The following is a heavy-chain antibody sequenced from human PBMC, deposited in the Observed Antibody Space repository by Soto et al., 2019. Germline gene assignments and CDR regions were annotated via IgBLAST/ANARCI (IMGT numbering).Heavy chain of an antibody. D-gene: IGHD6-6*01. CDR3: ARERPDGARLDP. Sequence: QVQLQESGPGLVKPSQTLSLTCTVSGGSISSGYYYWSWIRPPPGKGLVWIGYLYYSGNTYSSPSLKGRVTISVDTSKNQFSLKLSSVTAADTAVYYCARERPDGARLDPWGQGTLVTVSS. CDR2: LYYSGNT. V-gene: IGHV4-30-4*01. CDR1: GGSISSGYYY. J-gene: IGHJ5*02.